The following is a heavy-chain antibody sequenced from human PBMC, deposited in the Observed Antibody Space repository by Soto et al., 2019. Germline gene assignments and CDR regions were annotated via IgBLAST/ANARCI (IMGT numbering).Heavy chain of an antibody. CDR1: GFTFSSYA. Sequence: GGSLRLSCAASGFTFSSYAMSWVRQAPGKGLEWVSAISGSGGSTYYADSVKGRFTISRDNSKNTLYLQMNSLRAEDTAVYYCAKDHTDYGDFTFCYWGQGTLVTAPQ. V-gene: IGHV3-23*01. J-gene: IGHJ4*02. CDR3: AKDHTDYGDFTFCY. D-gene: IGHD4-17*01. CDR2: ISGSGGST.